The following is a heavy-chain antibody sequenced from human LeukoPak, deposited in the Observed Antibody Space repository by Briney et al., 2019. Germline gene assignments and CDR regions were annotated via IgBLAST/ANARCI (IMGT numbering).Heavy chain of an antibody. CDR1: GYTFTSYG. CDR2: ISPDKGNT. CDR3: ARDWGSQKIIADY. D-gene: IGHD3-16*01. V-gene: IGHV1-18*01. Sequence: ASVKVSCKSSGYTFTSYGISWVRQAPGQGLEWMGWISPDKGNTNYAQKFQDRVIITTDTSTRTAYMELRNLRSDDTALYYCARDWGSQKIIADYWGQGTLVTVSS. J-gene: IGHJ4*02.